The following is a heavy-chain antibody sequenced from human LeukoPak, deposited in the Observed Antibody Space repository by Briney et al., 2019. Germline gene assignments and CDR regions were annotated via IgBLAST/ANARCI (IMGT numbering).Heavy chain of an antibody. CDR3: AKDVSRILTGARNYFDS. Sequence: PGGSLRLSCAASGFTFSGFAMSWIRQAPGKGLEWVSSISRSGESTFYADSVRGRFTISRDNSKNTLYLQMNSLRAEDTAVYYCAKDVSRILTGARNYFDSWGQGTLVTVSS. CDR1: GFTFSGFA. V-gene: IGHV3-23*01. CDR2: ISRSGEST. J-gene: IGHJ4*02. D-gene: IGHD3-9*01.